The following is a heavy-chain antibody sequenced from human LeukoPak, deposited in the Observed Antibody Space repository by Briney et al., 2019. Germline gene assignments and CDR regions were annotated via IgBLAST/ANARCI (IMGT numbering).Heavy chain of an antibody. D-gene: IGHD3-10*01. CDR1: GGSISSYY. CDR2: IYYSGST. CDR3: ARLSSTAITMVRGVTYFDY. Sequence: ASETLSLTCTVSGGSISSYYWSWIRQPPGKGLEWIGYIYYSGSTNYNPSLKSRVTISVDTSKNQFSLKLSSVTAADTAVYYCARLSSTAITMVRGVTYFDYWGQGTLVTVSS. V-gene: IGHV4-59*08. J-gene: IGHJ4*02.